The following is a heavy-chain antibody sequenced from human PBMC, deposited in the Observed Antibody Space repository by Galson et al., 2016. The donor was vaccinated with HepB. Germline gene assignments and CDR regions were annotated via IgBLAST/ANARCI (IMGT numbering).Heavy chain of an antibody. D-gene: IGHD3-16*02. Sequence: SLRLSCAASGFTFSRYALHWVRQAPGKGLEYVSAISSNGGTTYYADSVKGRFTISRDNFKNTLYLQMSSLRAEDTAVYYCVKDFDYVWGSFRFQTKYYFDYWGQGTLV. CDR3: VKDFDYVWGSFRFQTKYYFDY. J-gene: IGHJ4*02. V-gene: IGHV3-64D*06. CDR1: GFTFSRYA. CDR2: ISSNGGTT.